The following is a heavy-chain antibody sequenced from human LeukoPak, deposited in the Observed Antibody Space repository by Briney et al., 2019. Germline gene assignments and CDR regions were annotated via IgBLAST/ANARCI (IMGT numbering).Heavy chain of an antibody. V-gene: IGHV4-30-4*01. CDR1: GGSTSSGEYL. Sequence: SQTLSLTCTVSGGSTSSGEYLWSWIRQPPGEGLGWIGYIYYSGSTYYHPSLKSRGTITVDTAKNQFSLQLSSVTAADTAVYYCARTDQPTRDTAPLDFGGQGNRVTVSS. CDR2: IYYSGST. D-gene: IGHD2-2*01. CDR3: ARTDQPTRDTAPLDF. J-gene: IGHJ4*02.